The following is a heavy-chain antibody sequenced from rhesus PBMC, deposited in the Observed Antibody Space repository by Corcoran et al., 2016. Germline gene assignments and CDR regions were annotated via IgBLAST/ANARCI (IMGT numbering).Heavy chain of an antibody. V-gene: IGHV4-73*01. D-gene: IGHD2-21*01. Sequence: QVKLQQWGEGLVKPSETLSLTCAVYGGSISGYYYWSWIRQPPGKGLEWIGSIYGNISSTTYNPSLKNRVTISKDTSKNQCSRKLSSVTAADTGVYYCAREENTVLVVVAMEGYYFDYWGQGVLVTVSS. CDR2: IYGNISST. CDR1: GGSISGYYY. J-gene: IGHJ4*01. CDR3: AREENTVLVVVAMEGYYFDY.